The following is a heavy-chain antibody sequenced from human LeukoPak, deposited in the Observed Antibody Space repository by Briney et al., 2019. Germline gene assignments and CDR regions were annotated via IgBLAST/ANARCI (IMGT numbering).Heavy chain of an antibody. Sequence: SETLSLTCSVSGDSISRSDSYWDWIRQPPGKGLEWIGSIYHSGSTYYNPSLKSRVTISVDTSKNQFSLKLSSVTAADTAVYYCARGLMGYDRRHFDYWGQGTLVTVSS. CDR3: ARGLMGYDRRHFDY. CDR2: IYHSGST. J-gene: IGHJ4*02. V-gene: IGHV4-39*07. D-gene: IGHD5-12*01. CDR1: GDSISRSDSY.